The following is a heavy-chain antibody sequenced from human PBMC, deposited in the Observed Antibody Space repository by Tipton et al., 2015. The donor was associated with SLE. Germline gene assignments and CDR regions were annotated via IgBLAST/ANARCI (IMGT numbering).Heavy chain of an antibody. J-gene: IGHJ2*01. CDR2: LYTSGST. Sequence: TLSLTCTVSGGSISSGSYYWSWIRQPAGKGLEWIGRLYTSGSTNYNPSLKSRVTISVDTSKNQFSLKLSSVTAADTAVSYCARARAGDLLSSWYFDLWGRGTLVTVSS. D-gene: IGHD7-27*01. CDR1: GGSISSGSYY. V-gene: IGHV4-61*02. CDR3: ARARAGDLLSSWYFDL.